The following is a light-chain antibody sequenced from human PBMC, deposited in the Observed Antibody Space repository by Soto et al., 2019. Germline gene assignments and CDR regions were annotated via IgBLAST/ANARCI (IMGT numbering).Light chain of an antibody. V-gene: IGKV3-20*01. Sequence: PGERATLSCRASQGVSRGYLAWYQQKAGQAPRLLIYGVSSRATGVSHRFSGSGSGTDFTLTISGLEPEDFAVYYCQQYGSSYPWTFGQGTKVDIK. J-gene: IGKJ1*01. CDR1: QGVSRGY. CDR2: GVS. CDR3: QQYGSSYPWT.